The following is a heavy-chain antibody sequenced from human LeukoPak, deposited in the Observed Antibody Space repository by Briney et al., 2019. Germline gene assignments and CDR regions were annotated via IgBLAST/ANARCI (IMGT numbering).Heavy chain of an antibody. V-gene: IGHV4-61*02. CDR3: ARDRKSGSYGFDY. CDR2: IYTSGST. Sequence: SQTLSLTCTVSGGSISSGSYYWSWIRQPAGKGLEWIGRIYTSGSTNYNPSLKSRVTISVDTSKNRFSLKLSSVTAADTAVYYCARDRKSGSYGFDYWGQGTLVTVSS. D-gene: IGHD1-26*01. CDR1: GGSISSGSYY. J-gene: IGHJ4*02.